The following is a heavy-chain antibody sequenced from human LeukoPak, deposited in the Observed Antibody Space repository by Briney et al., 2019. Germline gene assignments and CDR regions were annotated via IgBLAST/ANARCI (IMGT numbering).Heavy chain of an antibody. V-gene: IGHV1-18*01. CDR3: AGSGGVVVPAASYYYYGMDV. J-gene: IGHJ6*02. Sequence: ASVKVSCKASGYTFTSYGISWVRQAPGQGLEWMGWISAYNGNTNYAQKFQGRVTITADESTSTAYMELSSLRSEDTAVYYCAGSGGVVVPAASYYYYGMDVWGQGTTVTVSS. D-gene: IGHD2-2*01. CDR2: ISAYNGNT. CDR1: GYTFTSYG.